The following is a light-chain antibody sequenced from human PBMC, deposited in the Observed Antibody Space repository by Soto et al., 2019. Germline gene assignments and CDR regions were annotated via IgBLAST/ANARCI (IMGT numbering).Light chain of an antibody. V-gene: IGKV3-20*01. Sequence: ESVLTQSPGTLSLSPGERATLSCRASQSVSSRYLAWYQQKPGQAPRLLIYGASSRATGIPDRISGSGSGTDFTLTISRLEPEDFAVYFCQHYGSSPTFGQGTRLDIK. CDR3: QHYGSSPT. CDR1: QSVSSRY. CDR2: GAS. J-gene: IGKJ5*01.